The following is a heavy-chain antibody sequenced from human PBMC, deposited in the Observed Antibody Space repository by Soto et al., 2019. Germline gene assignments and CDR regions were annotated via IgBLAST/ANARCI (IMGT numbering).Heavy chain of an antibody. CDR3: ARSSPIRFLEWLNAFDI. D-gene: IGHD3-3*01. Sequence: PSETLSLTCTVSGSSISRGGYYWSWIRQHPGKGLEWIGYIYYSGSTYYNPSLKCRVTISVDTSKNQFSLKLSSVTAADTAVYYCARSSPIRFLEWLNAFDIWGQGTMVTVSS. CDR2: IYYSGST. CDR1: GSSISRGGYY. V-gene: IGHV4-31*03. J-gene: IGHJ3*02.